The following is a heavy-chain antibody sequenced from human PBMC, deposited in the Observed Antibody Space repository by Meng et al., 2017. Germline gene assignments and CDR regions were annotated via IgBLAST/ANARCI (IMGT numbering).Heavy chain of an antibody. CDR1: GYTFTSYA. V-gene: IGHV1-3*05. CDR3: ARSHVLLWFGEDLDY. CDR2: INAGNGNT. J-gene: IGHJ4*02. Sequence: QVQLWKAGAEEKKPGASVKVSCKASGYTFTSYAMHWVRQAPGQRLEWMGWINAGNGNTKYSQKFQGRVTITRDTSASTAYMELSSLRSEDTAVYYCARSHVLLWFGEDLDYWGQGTLVTVSS. D-gene: IGHD3-10*01.